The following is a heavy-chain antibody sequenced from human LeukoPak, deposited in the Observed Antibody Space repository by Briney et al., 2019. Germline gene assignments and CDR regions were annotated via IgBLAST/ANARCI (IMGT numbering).Heavy chain of an antibody. V-gene: IGHV3-30*18. CDR2: ISYDGSNK. Sequence: GGSLRLSCAASGFTFSSYGMHWVRQAPGKGLEWVAVISYDGSNKYYVDSVKGRFTISRDNSKNTLYLQMNSLRAEDTAVYYCAKDEVPGDILTGYLLDYWGQGTLVTVSS. CDR3: AKDEVPGDILTGYLLDY. D-gene: IGHD3-9*01. J-gene: IGHJ4*02. CDR1: GFTFSSYG.